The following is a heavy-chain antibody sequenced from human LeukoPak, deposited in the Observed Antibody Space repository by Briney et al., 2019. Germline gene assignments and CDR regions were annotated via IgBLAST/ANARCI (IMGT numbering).Heavy chain of an antibody. J-gene: IGHJ5*02. CDR1: GGSISIYY. CDR3: ARATNWLDP. CDR2: IYYSGKS. D-gene: IGHD1-1*01. V-gene: IGHV4-59*08. Sequence: PSETLSLTCAVSGGSISIYYWNWIRQPPGKGLEWIGYIYYSGKSSYNPSLKSRVTISVDTSKNQFSLKLSSVTAADTAVYYCARATNWLDPWGQGTLVTVSS.